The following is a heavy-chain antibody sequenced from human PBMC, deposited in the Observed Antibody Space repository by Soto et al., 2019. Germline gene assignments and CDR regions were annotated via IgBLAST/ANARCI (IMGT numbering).Heavy chain of an antibody. CDR3: ARDPPRYDILTGSPAAPFYYYGMDV. D-gene: IGHD3-9*01. J-gene: IGHJ6*02. CDR2: IIPIFGTA. Sequence: SGKVSCKASGGTFSSYAISWVRQAPGQGLEWMGGIIPIFGTANYAQKFQGRVTITADESTSTAYMELSSLRSEDTAVYYCARDPPRYDILTGSPAAPFYYYGMDVWGQGTTVTVSS. V-gene: IGHV1-69*13. CDR1: GGTFSSYA.